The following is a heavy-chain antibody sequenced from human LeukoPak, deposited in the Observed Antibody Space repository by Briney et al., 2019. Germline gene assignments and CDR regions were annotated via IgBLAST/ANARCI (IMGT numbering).Heavy chain of an antibody. CDR3: ARAGGIGAFDI. Sequence: GGSLRLSCAASGFTFSSYDMHWVRQATGKGLEWVSAIGTADDTYYPGSVKGRFTISRENAKNSLYLQMNSLRAGDTALYYCARAGGIGAFDIWGQGTMVTVSS. CDR2: IGTADDT. D-gene: IGHD4-23*01. J-gene: IGHJ3*02. CDR1: GFTFSSYD. V-gene: IGHV3-13*01.